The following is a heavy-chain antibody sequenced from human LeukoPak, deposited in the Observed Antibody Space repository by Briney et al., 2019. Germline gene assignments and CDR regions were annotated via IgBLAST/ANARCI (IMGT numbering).Heavy chain of an antibody. J-gene: IGHJ5*02. CDR2: INHSGST. D-gene: IGHD2-15*01. Sequence: SETLSLTCAVYGGSFSGYYWSWIRQPPGKGLEWIGEINHSGSTNYDPSLKSRVTISVDTSKNQFFLKLSSVTAADTAVYYCARGSGSGGSLNWFDPWGQGTLVTVSS. CDR3: ARGSGSGGSLNWFDP. V-gene: IGHV4-34*01. CDR1: GGSFSGYY.